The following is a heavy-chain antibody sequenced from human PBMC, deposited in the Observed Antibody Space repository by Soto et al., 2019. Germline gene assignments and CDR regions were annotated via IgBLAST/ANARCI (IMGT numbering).Heavy chain of an antibody. J-gene: IGHJ3*02. CDR3: AIDSYCSTTNCYAPDAFEI. V-gene: IGHV4-59*01. CDR2: GST. Sequence: GSTKYNPSLKSRVTISVDTYKNQFSLKLRSVTAADTAVYYCAIDSYCSTTNCYAPDAFEIWGQVTMVTVSS. D-gene: IGHD2-2*01.